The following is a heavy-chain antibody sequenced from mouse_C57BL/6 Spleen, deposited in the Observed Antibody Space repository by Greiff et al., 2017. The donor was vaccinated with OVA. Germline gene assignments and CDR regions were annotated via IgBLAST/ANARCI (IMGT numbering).Heavy chain of an antibody. J-gene: IGHJ1*03. D-gene: IGHD2-4*01. CDR3: ARGNYDYDEVYWYFDV. Sequence: EVKLVESGGGLVKPGGSLKLSCAASGFTFSDYGMHWVRQAPEKGLEWVAYISSGSSTIYYADTVKGRFTISRDNAKNTLFLQMTSLRSEDTAMYYCARGNYDYDEVYWYFDVWGTGTTVTVSS. CDR2: ISSGSSTI. CDR1: GFTFSDYG. V-gene: IGHV5-17*01.